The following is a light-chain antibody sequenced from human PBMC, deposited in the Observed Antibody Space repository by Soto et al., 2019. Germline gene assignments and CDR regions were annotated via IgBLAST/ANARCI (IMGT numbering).Light chain of an antibody. J-gene: IGKJ1*01. CDR3: QHYNSYWT. Sequence: DIQMTQSPSTLSASVGDRVTITCRATQNIISWLAWYQQKPGKAPKLLIYDASSLESGVPSRFSGSGSGTEFTLTISSLQPDDIATYYCQHYNSYWTFGQGTKLDI. V-gene: IGKV1-5*01. CDR2: DAS. CDR1: QNIISW.